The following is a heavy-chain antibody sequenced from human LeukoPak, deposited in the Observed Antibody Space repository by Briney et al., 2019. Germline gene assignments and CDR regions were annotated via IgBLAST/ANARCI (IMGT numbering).Heavy chain of an antibody. CDR2: IKQDGSEK. V-gene: IGHV3-7*01. CDR3: ASQPGPMVRGVMFQL. J-gene: IGHJ4*02. Sequence: PGGSLRLSCAASGFTFSSYWMSWVRQAPGKGLEWVANIKQDGSEKYYVDSVKGRFTISRDNAKNSLYLQMNSLRAEDTAVYYCASQPGPMVRGVMFQLWGQGTLVTVSS. CDR1: GFTFSSYW. D-gene: IGHD3-10*01.